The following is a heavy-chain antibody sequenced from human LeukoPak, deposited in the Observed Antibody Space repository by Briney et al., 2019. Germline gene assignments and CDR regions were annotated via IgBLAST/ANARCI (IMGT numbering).Heavy chain of an antibody. CDR1: GGSVSSNSAA. Sequence: SQTLSPTCAISGGSVSSNSAAWNWIRQSPSRGLEWLGRTYYRSKWYNDYAVSVKSRITINPDTSKNQFSLQLNSVTPEDTAVYYCASGSDVDDAFDIWGQGTMVTVSS. V-gene: IGHV6-1*01. CDR3: ASGSDVDDAFDI. J-gene: IGHJ3*02. D-gene: IGHD2-15*01. CDR2: TYYRSKWYN.